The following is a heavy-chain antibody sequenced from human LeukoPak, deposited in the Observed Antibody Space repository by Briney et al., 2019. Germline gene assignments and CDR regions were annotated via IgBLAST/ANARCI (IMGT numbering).Heavy chain of an antibody. Sequence: GGSLRLSCAASGFTFSTYAMSWVRQAPGKGLEWVSVIYSGGSTYYADSVKGRFTISRDNSKNTLYLQMNSLRAEDTAVYYCARGGTHYDILTGYFDYWGQGTLVTVSS. V-gene: IGHV3-66*01. CDR2: IYSGGST. D-gene: IGHD3-9*01. CDR1: GFTFSTYA. CDR3: ARGGTHYDILTGYFDY. J-gene: IGHJ4*02.